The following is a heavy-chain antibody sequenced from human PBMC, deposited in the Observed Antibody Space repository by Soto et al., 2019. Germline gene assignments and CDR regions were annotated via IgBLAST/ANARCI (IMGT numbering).Heavy chain of an antibody. CDR1: GFTFGDYA. CDR3: TRLQRGLYGDYYGMDV. CDR2: IRSKAYGKTA. D-gene: IGHD6-19*01. V-gene: IGHV3-49*04. J-gene: IGHJ6*02. Sequence: PVGSLRLSCIASGFTFGDYAVSWVRQAPGKGLEWVCFIRSKAYGKTAEYAASMKGRISISRDDSNSIAYLQINGLTTEDTAVYYCTRLQRGLYGDYYGMDVWGQGTTVTVSS.